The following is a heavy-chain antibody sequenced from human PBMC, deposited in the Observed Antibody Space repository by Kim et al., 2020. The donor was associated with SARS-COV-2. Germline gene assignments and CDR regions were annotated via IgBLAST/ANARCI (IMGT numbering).Heavy chain of an antibody. D-gene: IGHD1-1*01. Sequence: SDTRYSPSFQGQVTISADKSISTAYLQWSSLKASDTAMYYCASLVTNWNYWGQGTLVTVSS. CDR2: SDT. V-gene: IGHV5-51*01. J-gene: IGHJ4*02. CDR3: ASLVTNWNY.